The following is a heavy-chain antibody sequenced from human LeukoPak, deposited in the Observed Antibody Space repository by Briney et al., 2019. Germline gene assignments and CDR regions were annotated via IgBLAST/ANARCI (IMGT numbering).Heavy chain of an antibody. CDR3: ARLTVSGQLDY. D-gene: IGHD6-19*01. CDR2: IYSDGST. Sequence: GGSLRLSCAASGFTVSSNYMNWVRRAPGKGLERVSVIYSDGSTYYADSVKGRFTISRDNSKNTLYLQMNSLRVEDTAMYYCARLTVSGQLDYWGQGTLVTVSS. CDR1: GFTVSSNY. V-gene: IGHV3-66*01. J-gene: IGHJ4*02.